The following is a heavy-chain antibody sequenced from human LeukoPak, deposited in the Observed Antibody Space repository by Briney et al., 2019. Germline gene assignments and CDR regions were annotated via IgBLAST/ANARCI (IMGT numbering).Heavy chain of an antibody. D-gene: IGHD2-2*01. CDR3: ARDSCRSTSCYFDY. Sequence: GASVKVSCKASGGTLSSYAISWVRQAPGQGLEWMGWISAYNGDTNYAQQLQGRVTMTTDTSTSTAYMELRSLRSDDTAVYYCARDSCRSTSCYFDYWGQGTLVTVSS. J-gene: IGHJ4*02. CDR2: ISAYNGDT. CDR1: GGTLSSYA. V-gene: IGHV1-18*01.